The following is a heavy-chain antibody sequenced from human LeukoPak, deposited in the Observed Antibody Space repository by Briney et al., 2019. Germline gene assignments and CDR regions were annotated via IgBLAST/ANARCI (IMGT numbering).Heavy chain of an antibody. Sequence: HPGRSLRLSCAASGFTFDDYAMHWVRQAPGKGLEWVSGISWNSGSIGYADSVKGRFTISRDNAKNSLYLQMNSLRAEDTAVYYCARDPGSGYEEHFDYWGQGTLVTVSS. CDR3: ARDPGSGYEEHFDY. CDR2: ISWNSGSI. CDR1: GFTFDDYA. V-gene: IGHV3-9*01. D-gene: IGHD5-12*01. J-gene: IGHJ4*02.